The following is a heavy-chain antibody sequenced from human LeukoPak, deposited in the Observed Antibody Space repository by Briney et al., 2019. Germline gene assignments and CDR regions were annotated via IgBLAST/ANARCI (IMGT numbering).Heavy chain of an antibody. D-gene: IGHD3-3*01. CDR2: IKGDGSEK. CDR1: GFTFSSYE. Sequence: PGGSLRLSCAASGFTFSSYEMNWVRQAPGKGLEWVANIKGDGSEKYYVDSVKGRFTISRDNAKNSLYLEMNSLRAEDTAMYYCARERVLSDDKSNFDIWGQGTKVTVSS. V-gene: IGHV3-7*01. CDR3: ARERVLSDDKSNFDI. J-gene: IGHJ3*02.